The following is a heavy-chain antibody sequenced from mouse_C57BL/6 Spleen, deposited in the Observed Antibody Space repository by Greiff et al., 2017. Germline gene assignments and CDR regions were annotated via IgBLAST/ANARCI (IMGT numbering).Heavy chain of an antibody. V-gene: IGHV14-4*01. CDR3: TTRIYYDYFDY. Sequence: VQLQQSGAELVRPGASVKLSCTASGFNIKDDYMHWVKQRPEQGLEWIGWIDPENGDTEYASKFQGKATITADTSSNTAYLQLRSLTSEDTAVYYCTTRIYYDYFDYWGQGTTLTVSS. CDR2: IDPENGDT. J-gene: IGHJ2*01. CDR1: GFNIKDDY. D-gene: IGHD2-4*01.